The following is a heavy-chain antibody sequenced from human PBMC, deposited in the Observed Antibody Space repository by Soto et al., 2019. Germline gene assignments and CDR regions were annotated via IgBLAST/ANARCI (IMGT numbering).Heavy chain of an antibody. V-gene: IGHV1-24*01. Sequence: ASVKVSCKVSGYTLTELSMHWVRQAPGKGLEWMGGFDPEDGETIYAQKFQGRVTMTEDTSTDTAYMELSSLRSEDKAVYYCASRHDYGDYWAFDIWGKWTMGTVSS. CDR3: ASRHDYGDYWAFDI. J-gene: IGHJ3*02. D-gene: IGHD4-17*01. CDR2: FDPEDGET. CDR1: GYTLTELS.